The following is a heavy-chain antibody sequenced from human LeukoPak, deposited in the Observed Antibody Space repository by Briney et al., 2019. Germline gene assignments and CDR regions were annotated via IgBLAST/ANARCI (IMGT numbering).Heavy chain of an antibody. J-gene: IGHJ4*02. CDR1: GFTLNNYV. Sequence: GGSLRLSCAASGFTLNNYVMTLVRQAPGKGLEWVSAICASGGNTYYADSVKGRFTISRDTSKNTLYLQMNSLRAEDTAVYYCAKVISSSCGIGGYWGQGTLVTVSS. CDR3: AKVISSSCGIGGY. V-gene: IGHV3-23*01. D-gene: IGHD6-13*01. CDR2: ICASGGNT.